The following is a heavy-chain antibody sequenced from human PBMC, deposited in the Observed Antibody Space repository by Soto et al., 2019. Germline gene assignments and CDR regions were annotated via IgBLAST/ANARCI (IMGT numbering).Heavy chain of an antibody. CDR1: GGTFSSYA. CDR3: ARVRYHCSSTSCYQGGNFDY. V-gene: IGHV1-69*13. D-gene: IGHD2-2*01. Sequence: ASVKVSCKASGGTFSSYAISWVRQAPGQGLEWMGGIIPIFGTANYAQKFQGRVTITADESTSTAYMELSSLRSEDTAVYYCARVRYHCSSTSCYQGGNFDYWGQGTLVTVSS. J-gene: IGHJ4*02. CDR2: IIPIFGTA.